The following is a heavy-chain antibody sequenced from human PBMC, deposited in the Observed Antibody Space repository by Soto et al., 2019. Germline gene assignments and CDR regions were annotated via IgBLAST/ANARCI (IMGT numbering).Heavy chain of an antibody. D-gene: IGHD1-26*01. V-gene: IGHV4-30-4*01. Sequence: QVQLQESGPGLVKPSQTLSLTCTVSGGSISSGDYYWSWIRQPPGKGPEWIGYIYYSGSTYYNPSLKSRVNIAVDTSKNQFSLKLSSVTAADTAVYYCARAYPTTEANNWFDPWGQGTLVTVSS. CDR1: GGSISSGDYY. J-gene: IGHJ5*02. CDR3: ARAYPTTEANNWFDP. CDR2: IYYSGST.